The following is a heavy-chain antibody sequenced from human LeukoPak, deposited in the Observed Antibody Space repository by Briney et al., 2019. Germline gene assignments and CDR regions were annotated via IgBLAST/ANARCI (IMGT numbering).Heavy chain of an antibody. Sequence: SETLSLTCAVYGGSFSGYYWSWIRQPPGKGLEWIGEINHSGSTNYHPSLKSRVTISVDTSKKQFSLKLSSVTAADTAVYYCARGKAAGGYYDILTGYQGYKGHFDYWGQGTLVTVSS. CDR1: GGSFSGYY. CDR2: INHSGST. D-gene: IGHD3-9*01. J-gene: IGHJ4*02. CDR3: ARGKAAGGYYDILTGYQGYKGHFDY. V-gene: IGHV4-34*01.